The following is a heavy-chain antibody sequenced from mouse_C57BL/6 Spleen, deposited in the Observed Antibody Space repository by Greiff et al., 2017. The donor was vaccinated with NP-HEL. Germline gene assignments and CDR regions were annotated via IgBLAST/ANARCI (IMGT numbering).Heavy chain of an antibody. Sequence: EVHLVESGGGLVKPGGSLKLSCAASGFTFSSYAMSWVRQTPEKRLEWVATISDGGSYTYYPDNVKGRFTISRDNAKNNLYLQMSHLKSEDTAMYYCARDGGSVYAMDYWGQGTSVTVSS. CDR1: GFTFSSYA. D-gene: IGHD1-1*02. CDR2: ISDGGSYT. CDR3: ARDGGSVYAMDY. V-gene: IGHV5-4*01. J-gene: IGHJ4*01.